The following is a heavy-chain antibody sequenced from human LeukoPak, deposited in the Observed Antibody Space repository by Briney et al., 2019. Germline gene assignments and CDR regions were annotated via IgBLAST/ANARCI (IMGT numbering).Heavy chain of an antibody. Sequence: SETLSLTCTVSGGSISSYYWSWIRQPPGKGLEWIGYIYYSGSTNYNPSLKSRVTISVDTSKNQFSLKLSSVTAADTAVYYCARLNSYCSGGSCYRAFDPWGQGTLVTVSS. CDR1: GGSISSYY. CDR2: IYYSGST. CDR3: ARLNSYCSGGSCYRAFDP. J-gene: IGHJ5*02. D-gene: IGHD2-15*01. V-gene: IGHV4-59*01.